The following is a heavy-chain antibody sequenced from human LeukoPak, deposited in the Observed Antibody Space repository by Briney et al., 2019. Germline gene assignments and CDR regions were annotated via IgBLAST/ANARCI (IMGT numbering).Heavy chain of an antibody. CDR1: GFTFSNAW. CDR3: ARGPYYYDSSIIDY. J-gene: IGHJ4*02. Sequence: GGSLRLSCAASGFTFSNAWMSWVRQAPGKGLEWVGRIKSKTDGGTTDYAASVKGRFTISRDNAKNSLYLQMNSLRAEDTAVYYCARGPYYYDSSIIDYWGQGTLVTVSS. D-gene: IGHD3-22*01. CDR2: IKSKTDGGTT. V-gene: IGHV3-15*01.